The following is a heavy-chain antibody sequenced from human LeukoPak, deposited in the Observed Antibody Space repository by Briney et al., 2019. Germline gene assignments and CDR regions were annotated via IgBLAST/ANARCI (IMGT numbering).Heavy chain of an antibody. V-gene: IGHV4-4*02. CDR3: ARGGFYETGT. J-gene: IGHJ3*01. CDR2: IYHSGST. CDR1: GGHISSSNW. D-gene: IGHD2/OR15-2a*01. Sequence: PSETLSLTCSVSGGHISSSNWLSWARPSPGKGLEWIAEIYHSGSTNYNPSLKSRVTISVDKSQKQFSLKLSYVTVADTAVYYCARGGFYETGTWGQGTMVTVSS.